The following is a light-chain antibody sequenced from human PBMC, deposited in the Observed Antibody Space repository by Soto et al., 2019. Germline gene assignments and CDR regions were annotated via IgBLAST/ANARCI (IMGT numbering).Light chain of an antibody. J-gene: IGLJ1*01. CDR1: SSDVGGYDY. CDR3: SSYAGSNNFV. Sequence: LTHPPSASGSPGQSVTISCTGTSSDVGGYDYVSWYQQHPGKAPKLMIYEVTKRPSGVPDRFSGSKSGNTASLTVSGLQAEDEADYYCSSYAGSNNFVFGTGTKVTVL. V-gene: IGLV2-8*01. CDR2: EVT.